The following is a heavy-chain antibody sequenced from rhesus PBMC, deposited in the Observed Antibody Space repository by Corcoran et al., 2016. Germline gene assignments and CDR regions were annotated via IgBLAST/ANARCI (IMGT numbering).Heavy chain of an antibody. V-gene: IGHV4-73*01. J-gene: IGHJ4*01. CDR2: IDGKSAST. CDR3: ARWGEVGLLAMGRASFDY. CDR1: CGSISGYY. Sequence: HVKLQQWGDGLVKPSEPLSLTCAVYCGSISGYYWSWIRQPHGTGLAWIGNIDGKSASTNYKPSLKNRVTISKDTSKNQFSMKLSSVTAADTAVYYCARWGEVGLLAMGRASFDYWGQGVLVTVSS. D-gene: IGHD2-2*01.